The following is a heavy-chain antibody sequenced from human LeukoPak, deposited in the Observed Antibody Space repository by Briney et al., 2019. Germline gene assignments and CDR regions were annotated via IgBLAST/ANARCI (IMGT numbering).Heavy chain of an antibody. V-gene: IGHV1-2*02. CDR3: ARLGFGELLYYCDY. J-gene: IGHJ4*02. Sequence: GASVKVSCKASGYSFTDYYMHWVRQAPGRGLEWMGWINPNSGATNYAQKFQGRVTMTRDTSISTAYMEMNNLRSDDTAVYYCARLGFGELLYYCDYWGQGTLVTVSS. CDR2: INPNSGAT. CDR1: GYSFTDYY. D-gene: IGHD3-10*01.